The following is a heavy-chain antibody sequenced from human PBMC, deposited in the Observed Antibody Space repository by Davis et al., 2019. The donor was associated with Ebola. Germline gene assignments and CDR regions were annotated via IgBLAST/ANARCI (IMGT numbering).Heavy chain of an antibody. Sequence: ETLSLTCAVYGGSFSGYYWSWIRQPPGKALEWLAHIFSNDEKSYSTSLKSRLTITKDTSKNQVVLTMTHMDPVDTATYYCVHRFITRTIDYGMDVWGQGTTVTVSS. J-gene: IGHJ6*02. CDR1: GGSFSGYYW. D-gene: IGHD1-7*01. V-gene: IGHV2-26*01. CDR3: VHRFITRTIDYGMDV. CDR2: IFSNDEK.